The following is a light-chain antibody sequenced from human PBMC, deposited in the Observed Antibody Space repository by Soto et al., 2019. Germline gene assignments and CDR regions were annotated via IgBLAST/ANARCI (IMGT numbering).Light chain of an antibody. Sequence: EIMLTQSPGTLSLSPGERATLSCRASQSVSSSYLAWYQQKPGQAPRLLIYGASSRATGIPDRFSGSGSGTDFTLTISRLEPEDFAVYYCHQYVSWTFGQGTKVDI. CDR2: GAS. J-gene: IGKJ1*01. V-gene: IGKV3-20*01. CDR1: QSVSSSY. CDR3: HQYVSWT.